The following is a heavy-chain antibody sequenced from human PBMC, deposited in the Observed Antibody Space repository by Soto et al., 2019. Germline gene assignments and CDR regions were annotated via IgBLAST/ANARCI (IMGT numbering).Heavy chain of an antibody. Sequence: QITLKESGPTLVKPTQTLTLTCTFSGFSLTTRGVGVGWIRQPPGKALACLALIYWDDDKRYSPSLQSRLSITKDTSKHQVVLTMTNVDPVDTATYYCAHIPNYYQYDWFDPWGQGTLVSVSS. CDR1: GFSLTTRGVG. V-gene: IGHV2-5*02. CDR2: IYWDDDK. CDR3: AHIPNYYQYDWFDP. J-gene: IGHJ5*02. D-gene: IGHD3-16*01.